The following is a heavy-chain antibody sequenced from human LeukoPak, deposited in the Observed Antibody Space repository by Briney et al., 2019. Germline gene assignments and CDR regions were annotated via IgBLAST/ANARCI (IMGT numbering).Heavy chain of an antibody. J-gene: IGHJ4*02. V-gene: IGHV4-39*01. D-gene: IGHD1-26*01. CDR2: IYYSGST. CDR1: GGSISSSSYY. Sequence: PSETLSLTCTVSGGSISSSSYYWGWIRQPPGKGLEWIGTIYYSGSTYYNPSLESRVTISLDTSKNQFSLRLSSVTAADTAVYYCARQLDTVGATTADYWGQGTLVTVSS. CDR3: ARQLDTVGATTADY.